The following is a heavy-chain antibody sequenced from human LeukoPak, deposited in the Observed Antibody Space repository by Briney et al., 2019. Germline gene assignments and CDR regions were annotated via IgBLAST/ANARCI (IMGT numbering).Heavy chain of an antibody. J-gene: IGHJ5*02. D-gene: IGHD6-19*01. V-gene: IGHV4-30-4*01. CDR1: GGSISSGDYY. CDR3: ARVGSSGWSDRVDP. CDR2: IYYSGST. Sequence: SETLFLTCTVSGGSISSGDYYWSWIRHPPGKGLEWIGYIYYSGSTYYNPSLKSRVTISVDTSKNQFSLKLSSVTAADTAVYYCARVGSSGWSDRVDPWGQGTLVTVSS.